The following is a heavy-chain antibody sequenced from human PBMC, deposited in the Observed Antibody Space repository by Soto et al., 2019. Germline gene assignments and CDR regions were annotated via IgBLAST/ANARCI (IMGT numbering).Heavy chain of an antibody. CDR2: VHFRGKT. CDR3: ATEAAHHDAFDV. Sequence: QLHLQESGPGLMKPSETLSLTCGVSGASISNSDYYWVWIRQPPGQGLEWIATVHFRGKTYYNVSLKTRLTISLDPSKNLFSLRLTSLTAAGTAVYYCATEAAHHDAFDVWGRGTRVTVSS. V-gene: IGHV4-39*02. D-gene: IGHD2-15*01. CDR1: GASISNSDYY. J-gene: IGHJ3*01.